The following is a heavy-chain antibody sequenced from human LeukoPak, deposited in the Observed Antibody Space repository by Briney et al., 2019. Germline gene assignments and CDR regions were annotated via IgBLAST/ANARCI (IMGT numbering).Heavy chain of an antibody. CDR1: GFTFSSYA. Sequence: PGRSLRLSCAASGFTFSSYAMHWVRQAPGKGLEWVAVISYDGGNKYYADSVKGRFTISRDNAKNSLYLQMNSLRAEDTAVYYCARETDSTLFDYWGQGTLVSVSS. CDR3: ARETDSTLFDY. CDR2: ISYDGGNK. D-gene: IGHD2-2*01. V-gene: IGHV3-30*04. J-gene: IGHJ4*02.